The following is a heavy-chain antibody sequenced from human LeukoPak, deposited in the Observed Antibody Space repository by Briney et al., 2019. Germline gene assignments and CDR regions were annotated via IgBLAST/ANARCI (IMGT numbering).Heavy chain of an antibody. V-gene: IGHV4-59*01. CDR3: TRASRGYSYGFAEY. Sequence: SETLSLTCTVSGGSISSYYWSWIRQPPGKGLEWIGYMYFGGSSNYNPSLKSRVTISVDTSKNQLSLNLNSVTAADAAVYYCTRASRGYSYGFAEYWGQGTLVTVSS. D-gene: IGHD5-18*01. J-gene: IGHJ4*02. CDR1: GGSISSYY. CDR2: MYFGGSS.